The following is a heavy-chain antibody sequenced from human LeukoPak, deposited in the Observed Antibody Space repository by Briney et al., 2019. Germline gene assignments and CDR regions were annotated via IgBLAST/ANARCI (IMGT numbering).Heavy chain of an antibody. CDR3: ARARAGLYCSSTSCYGVGYYYYYGMDV. CDR2: ISSSSSYI. Sequence: GGSLRLSCAASGFTFSSYSMNWVRQAPGKGLEWVSSISSSSSYIYYADPVKGRFTISRDNAKNSLYLQMNSLRAEDTAVYYCARARAGLYCSSTSCYGVGYYYYYGMDVWGQGTTVTVSS. CDR1: GFTFSSYS. D-gene: IGHD2-2*01. V-gene: IGHV3-21*01. J-gene: IGHJ6*02.